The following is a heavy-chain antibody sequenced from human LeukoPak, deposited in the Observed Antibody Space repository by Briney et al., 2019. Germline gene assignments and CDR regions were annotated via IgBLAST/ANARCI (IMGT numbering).Heavy chain of an antibody. Sequence: GGSLRLSCAASGFTFSSYAISWVRQAPGKGREWVANNSKEGNEKYYVDSVKGRITISRDKAKNSLYLQMNRLRAEETGVDYCAREGSSSLDYWGQGTLVTVSS. J-gene: IGHJ4*02. CDR3: AREGSSSLDY. CDR1: GFTFSSYA. V-gene: IGHV3-7*01. CDR2: NSKEGNEK. D-gene: IGHD6-13*01.